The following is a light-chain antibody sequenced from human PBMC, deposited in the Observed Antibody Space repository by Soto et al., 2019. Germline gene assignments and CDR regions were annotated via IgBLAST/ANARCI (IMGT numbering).Light chain of an antibody. J-gene: IGLJ3*02. Sequence: QSVLTQPPSVSGAPGQRVTISCTGTRSNIGAGYDVHWYQQIPGTAPKLLIYRNHDRSSGVPDRFSGSKSGTSASLTITGLQAEDEADYYCQSYDTSVSGARVFGGGTKLTVL. CDR1: RSNIGAGYD. V-gene: IGLV1-40*01. CDR3: QSYDTSVSGARV. CDR2: RNH.